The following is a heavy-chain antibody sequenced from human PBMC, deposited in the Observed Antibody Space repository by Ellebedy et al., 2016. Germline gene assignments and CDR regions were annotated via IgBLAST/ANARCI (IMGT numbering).Heavy chain of an antibody. Sequence: GESLKISXAASGFTFSSYSMNWVRQAPGKGLEWVSSISSSSSYIYYADSVKGRFTISRDNAKNSLYLQMNSLRAEDTAVYYCAREIMGGYDILAAHDAFDIWGQGTMVTVSS. CDR3: AREIMGGYDILAAHDAFDI. J-gene: IGHJ3*02. V-gene: IGHV3-21*01. CDR1: GFTFSSYS. CDR2: ISSSSSYI. D-gene: IGHD3-9*01.